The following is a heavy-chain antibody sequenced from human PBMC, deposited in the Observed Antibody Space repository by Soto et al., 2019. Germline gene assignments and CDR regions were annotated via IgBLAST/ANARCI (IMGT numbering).Heavy chain of an antibody. CDR2: INHSGGT. CDR1: GGSFSGYY. J-gene: IGHJ6*02. Sequence: PSETLSLTCAVYGGSFSGYYWSWIRQPPGKGLEWIGEINHSGGTNYNPSHKSRVTISVDTSKNQFSLKLSSVTAADTAVYYCARGGSYGSGTDYYYGMDVWGQGTTVTVSS. V-gene: IGHV4-34*01. D-gene: IGHD3-10*01. CDR3: ARGGSYGSGTDYYYGMDV.